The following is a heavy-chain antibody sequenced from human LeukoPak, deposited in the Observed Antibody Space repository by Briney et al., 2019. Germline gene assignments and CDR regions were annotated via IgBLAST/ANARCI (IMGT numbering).Heavy chain of an antibody. Sequence: ASVKVSCKASGYTFTGYYMHWVRQAPGQGLEWMGWINTKSGGTNYAQKFQGRVTMTRDTSISTAYMELSRLRSDDTAVYYCARSNYYGSRRYWYFVIWGRGKLVTVSS. V-gene: IGHV1-2*02. CDR2: INTKSGGT. CDR1: GYTFTGYY. D-gene: IGHD3-10*01. CDR3: ARSNYYGSRRYWYFVI. J-gene: IGHJ2*01.